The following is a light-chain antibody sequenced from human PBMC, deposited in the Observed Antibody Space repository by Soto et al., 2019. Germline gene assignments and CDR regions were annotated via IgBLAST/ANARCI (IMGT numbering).Light chain of an antibody. J-gene: IGLJ1*01. CDR1: SSAVGSHNL. Sequence: QSVLTQPASVSGSPGQSITISCTGTSSAVGSHNLVSWYQHYPGKAPKLIIFEASKRPSGVSNRFSGSKSGSTASLTISGLQAEDEADYYCCSNAAGSTYVFGTGTKVTVL. CDR3: CSNAAGSTYV. CDR2: EAS. V-gene: IGLV2-23*01.